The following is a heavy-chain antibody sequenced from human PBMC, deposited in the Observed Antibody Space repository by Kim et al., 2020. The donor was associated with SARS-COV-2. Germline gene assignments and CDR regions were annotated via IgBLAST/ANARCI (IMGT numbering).Heavy chain of an antibody. D-gene: IGHD3-10*01. V-gene: IGHV3-73*01. CDR3: TRALDGLWFGESNYYYGMDV. CDR2: IRSEANSYAT. CDR1: GFTFSGSA. J-gene: IGHJ6*02. Sequence: GGSLRLSCAASGFTFSGSAMHWVRQASGKGLEWVGRIRSEANSYATAYAASVKGRFTISRDDSKNTAYLQMNSLKTEDTAVYYCTRALDGLWFGESNYYYGMDVWGQGTTVTVSS.